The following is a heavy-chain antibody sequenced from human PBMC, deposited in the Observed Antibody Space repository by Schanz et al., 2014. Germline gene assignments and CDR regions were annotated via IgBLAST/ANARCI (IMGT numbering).Heavy chain of an antibody. CDR1: GGTFSSDT. Sequence: QVHLVQSGAEVKKPGSSVKVSCKASGGTFSSDTFSWVRQAPGQGLEWMGRIVPIAGITNYAQRFQGRVTIAADKSSDTAYMELSSLRSEDTAVYYCARDPSFSMVRGVNIDSYYYGMDVWGQGTTVTVSS. J-gene: IGHJ6*02. CDR3: ARDPSFSMVRGVNIDSYYYGMDV. V-gene: IGHV1-69*08. CDR2: IVPIAGIT. D-gene: IGHD3-10*01.